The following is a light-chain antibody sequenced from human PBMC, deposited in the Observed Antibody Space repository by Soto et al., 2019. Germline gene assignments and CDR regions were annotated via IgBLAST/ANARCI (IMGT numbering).Light chain of an antibody. V-gene: IGLV2-14*01. J-gene: IGLJ3*02. CDR3: SSFTSSILWV. CDR2: EVS. Sequence: QSALTQPASVSGSPGQSITISCTGTSSDVSAYNYVSWYQQHPGKAPKLMIYEVSNRPSGVSNRFSGSKSGNTASLPISGLQAEDEADYYCSSFTSSILWVFGVGTKLTVL. CDR1: SSDVSAYNY.